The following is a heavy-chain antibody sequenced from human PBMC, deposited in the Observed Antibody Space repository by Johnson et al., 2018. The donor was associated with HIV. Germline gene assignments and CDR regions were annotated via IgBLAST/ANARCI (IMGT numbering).Heavy chain of an antibody. CDR1: GFNFSDYY. CDR3: ARDRWGLKDAFDI. J-gene: IGHJ3*02. CDR2: ISTSGSTI. Sequence: QVQLVESGGGLVKPGGSLRLSCAASGFNFSDYYMSWIRQAPGKGLEWISYISTSGSTIYYADSGKGRFTISRDNAKNSLYLQMNSLRAEDTAVYYCARDRWGLKDAFDIWGQGTMVTVSS. D-gene: IGHD3-16*01. V-gene: IGHV3-11*04.